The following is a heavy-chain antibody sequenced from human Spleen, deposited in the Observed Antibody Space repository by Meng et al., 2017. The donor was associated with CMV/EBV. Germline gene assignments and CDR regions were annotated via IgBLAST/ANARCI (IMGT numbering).Heavy chain of an antibody. V-gene: IGHV1-2*02. CDR2: INPNSGGT. CDR1: GYMFTDYY. J-gene: IGHJ6*02. Sequence: ASVKVSCKTSGYMFTDYYMHWVRQAPGQGLEWMGWINPNSGGTNYAQKFQGRVTMTRDTSISTDYMELSRLRSDDTAVYYCASGRGSSWYVHYYGMDVWGQGTTVTVSS. D-gene: IGHD6-13*01. CDR3: ASGRGSSWYVHYYGMDV.